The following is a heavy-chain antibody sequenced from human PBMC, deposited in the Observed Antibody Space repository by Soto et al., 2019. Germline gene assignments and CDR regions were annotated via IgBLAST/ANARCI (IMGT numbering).Heavy chain of an antibody. J-gene: IGHJ4*02. CDR2: ISSYDST. V-gene: IGHV3-53*01. D-gene: IGHD1-7*01. Sequence: GSLRLSCAAFDFSVSNKFMTWVPQAPGKGLEWIAVISSYDSTHYAGSVTGRFTISRDSSENTVFLQMNSLRAEDTAIYYCATGPQRNSIYLYWGQGTMVTVSS. CDR3: ATGPQRNSIYLY. CDR1: DFSVSNKF.